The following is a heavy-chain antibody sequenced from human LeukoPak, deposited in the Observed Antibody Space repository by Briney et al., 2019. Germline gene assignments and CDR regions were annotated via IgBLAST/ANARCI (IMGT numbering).Heavy chain of an antibody. CDR1: GGSISSSGYY. V-gene: IGHV4-39*01. J-gene: IGHJ3*02. CDR3: ARGRYNRFSCSSTSCYLDAFDI. D-gene: IGHD2-2*01. Sequence: SETLSLTCTVSGGSISSSGYYWGWIRQPPWKGLEWIGSIYYSGSTYYNPSLKSRVTISVDTSKNQFSLKLSSVTAADTAVYYCARGRYNRFSCSSTSCYLDAFDIWGQGTMVTVSS. CDR2: IYYSGST.